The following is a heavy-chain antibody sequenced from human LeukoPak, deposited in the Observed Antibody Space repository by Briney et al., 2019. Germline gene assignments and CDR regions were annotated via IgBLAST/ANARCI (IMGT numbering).Heavy chain of an antibody. V-gene: IGHV6-1*01. CDR3: ARDRGAHYQWLQSYYYYYGMDV. CDR2: TYYRSKWYN. Sequence: SQTLSLTCAISGDTVSSNSAAWNWIRQSPSRGLEWLGRTYYRSKWYNDYAVSVKSRITINPDTSKNQFSLQLNSVTPEDTAVYYCARDRGAHYQWLQSYYYYYGMDVWGQGTTVTVSS. J-gene: IGHJ6*02. D-gene: IGHD5-24*01. CDR1: GDTVSSNSAA.